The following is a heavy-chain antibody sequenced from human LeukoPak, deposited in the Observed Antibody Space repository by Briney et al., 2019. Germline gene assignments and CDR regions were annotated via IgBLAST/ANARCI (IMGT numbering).Heavy chain of an antibody. CDR1: GFTFISHT. D-gene: IGHD3-22*01. Sequence: GGSLRLSCAASGFTFISHTMNWVRQAPGKGLEWVAVISSDGSNKYYADSVKGRFTISRDNSKNTLSLQMNSLGAEDTAVYYCARESDSSLPDYWGQGTLVTVSS. J-gene: IGHJ4*02. V-gene: IGHV3-30-3*01. CDR2: ISSDGSNK. CDR3: ARESDSSLPDY.